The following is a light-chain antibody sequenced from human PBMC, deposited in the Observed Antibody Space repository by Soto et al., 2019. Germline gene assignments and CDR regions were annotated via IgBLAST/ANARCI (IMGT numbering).Light chain of an antibody. CDR3: QQYNKWPLT. CDR2: GAS. CDR1: QSVSSN. J-gene: IGKJ1*01. Sequence: EIVLTQSPGTLSLSPGERATLSCRTSQSVSSNYLAWYQQKPGQAPRLLIYGASTRATGIPARFSGSASGTEFTLTISSLQSEDFTVYYCQQYNKWPLTFGQGTKVDIK. V-gene: IGKV3-15*01.